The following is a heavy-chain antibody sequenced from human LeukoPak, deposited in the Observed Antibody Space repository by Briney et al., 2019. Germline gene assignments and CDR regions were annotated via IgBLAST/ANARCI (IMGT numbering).Heavy chain of an antibody. CDR1: GGSFSGYY. CDR2: INHSGST. V-gene: IGHV4-34*01. CDR3: ARVPIWIRYKPYYFDY. Sequence: SETLSLTCAVYGGSFSGYYWSWIRQPPGKGLEWIGEINHSGSTNYNPSLKSRVTISVDTSKNQFSLKLSSVTAADTAVYYCARVPIWIRYKPYYFDYWGQGTLVTVSS. D-gene: IGHD5-18*01. J-gene: IGHJ4*02.